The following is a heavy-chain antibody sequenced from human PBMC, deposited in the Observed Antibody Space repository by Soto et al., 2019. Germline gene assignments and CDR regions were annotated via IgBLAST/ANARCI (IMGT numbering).Heavy chain of an antibody. CDR2: ISGSGGST. D-gene: IGHD3-9*01. Sequence: PWWSLRLSCSASVFTCSSYAMSWCRQAPGKGLEWVSAISGSGGSTYYADSVKGRFTISRDNSKNTLYLQMNSLRAEDTAVYYCAKDGNPIPYLTGYYRLGWFDPWGQGTLVTVSS. V-gene: IGHV3-23*01. CDR3: AKDGNPIPYLTGYYRLGWFDP. J-gene: IGHJ5*02. CDR1: VFTCSSYA.